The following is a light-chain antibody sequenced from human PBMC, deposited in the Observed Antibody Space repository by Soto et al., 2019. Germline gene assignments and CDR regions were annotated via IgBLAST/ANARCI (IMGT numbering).Light chain of an antibody. V-gene: IGKV1-13*02. CDR3: QQFNSYPLT. J-gene: IGKJ5*01. CDR2: SAS. Sequence: AIQLTQSPSSLSASLGDRVTITCRASQGISSALAWFQQKPGKAPKLLIYSASSLESGVPSRFSGSGSGTEFSLTISSLQPEDFATYFCQQFNSYPLTFVQGTRLEIK. CDR1: QGISSA.